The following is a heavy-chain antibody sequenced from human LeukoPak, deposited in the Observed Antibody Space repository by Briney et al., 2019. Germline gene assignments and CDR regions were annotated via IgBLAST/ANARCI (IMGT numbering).Heavy chain of an antibody. Sequence: AASVKVSCKASGYTFTSYYMHWVRQAPGQGLEWMGIINPSGGSTSYAQKFQGRVTMTRDMSTSTVYMELSSLRSEDTAVYYCARDGSKPPSVAHLDYWGQGTLVTVSS. CDR1: GYTFTSYY. D-gene: IGHD5-12*01. CDR3: ARDGSKPPSVAHLDY. V-gene: IGHV1-46*01. CDR2: INPSGGST. J-gene: IGHJ4*02.